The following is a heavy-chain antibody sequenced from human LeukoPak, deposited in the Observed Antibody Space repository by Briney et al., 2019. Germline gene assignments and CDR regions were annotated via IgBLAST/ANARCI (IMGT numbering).Heavy chain of an antibody. Sequence: GGSLRLSCAASGFTFSSSWMHWVRQVPGKGLVWVSRINTDGSTINYADSVKGRFTISRDNSKNTLYLQMNSLRAEDTAVYYCAREGATAGSGYYFDYWGQGSLVTVSS. CDR1: GFTFSSSW. V-gene: IGHV3-74*01. CDR3: AREGATAGSGYYFDY. CDR2: INTDGSTI. D-gene: IGHD6-13*01. J-gene: IGHJ4*02.